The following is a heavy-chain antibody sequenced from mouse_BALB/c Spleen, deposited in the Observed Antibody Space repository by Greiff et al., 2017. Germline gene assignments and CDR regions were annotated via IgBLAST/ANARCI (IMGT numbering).Heavy chain of an antibody. CDR2: ISYDGSN. V-gene: IGHV3-6*02. D-gene: IGHD1-1*01. CDR3: AREGYYGSNYWYFDV. CDR1: GYSITSGYY. J-gene: IGHJ1*01. Sequence: EVQLQESGPGLVKPSQSLSLTCSVTGYSITSGYYWNWIRQFPGNKLEWMGYISYDGSNNYNPSLKNRISITRDTSKNQFFLKLNSVTTEDTATYYCAREGYYGSNYWYFDVWGAGTTVTVAS.